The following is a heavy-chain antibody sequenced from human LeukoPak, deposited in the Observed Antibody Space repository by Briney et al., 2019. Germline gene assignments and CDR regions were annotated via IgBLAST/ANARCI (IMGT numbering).Heavy chain of an antibody. CDR2: INSDGGST. CDR1: GFTFSSYW. V-gene: IGHV3-74*01. CDR3: ARTGDFDY. Sequence: GGSLRLSCVASGFTFSSYWMHWVRQAPGKGLVWVSRINSDGGSTTYADSVKGRFTISRDNAKNTLYLQMSRLRAEDTAVYYCARTGDFDYWGQGTLVTVSS. J-gene: IGHJ4*02. D-gene: IGHD1-1*01.